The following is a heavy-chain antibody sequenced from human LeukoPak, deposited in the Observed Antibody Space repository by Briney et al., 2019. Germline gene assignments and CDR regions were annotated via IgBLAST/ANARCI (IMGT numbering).Heavy chain of an antibody. D-gene: IGHD6-19*01. Sequence: ASVKVSCKASGYTFTSYGISWVRQAPGQGLEWMGWISASNGNTNYAQKLQGRVTMTADTSTSTAYMELRSLRSDDTAVYYCARSGIAVAGTRYFLHWGQGTLVTVSS. J-gene: IGHJ1*01. CDR3: ARSGIAVAGTRYFLH. CDR2: ISASNGNT. V-gene: IGHV1-18*01. CDR1: GYTFTSYG.